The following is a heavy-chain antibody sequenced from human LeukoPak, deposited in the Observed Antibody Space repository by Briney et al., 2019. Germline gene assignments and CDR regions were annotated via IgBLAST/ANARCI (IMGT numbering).Heavy chain of an antibody. CDR2: INHSGST. CDR1: GGSFSGYY. V-gene: IGHV4-34*01. Sequence: PSETLSLTCAVYGGSFSGYYWSWIRQPPGKGLEWIGEINHSGSTNYNPSLKSRVTISVDTSKNQFSLKLSSVTAADTAVYYCARGRGGDSFPFDYWGQGTLVTVSS. J-gene: IGHJ4*02. CDR3: ARGRGGDSFPFDY. D-gene: IGHD2-21*02.